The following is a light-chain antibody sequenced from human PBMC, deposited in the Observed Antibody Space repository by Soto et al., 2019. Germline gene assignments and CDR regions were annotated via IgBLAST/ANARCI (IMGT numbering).Light chain of an antibody. V-gene: IGKV3-20*01. J-gene: IGKJ2*01. CDR1: QSVSSSY. Sequence: ESVLTQSPGTLSLSPGERATLSCRASQSVSSSYLAWYQQKPGQAPRLLIYGASNRATGIPDRFSGSGSGTDFTLTISRLEPEDFAVYYCQQYGTLPPLYTFGQGTKVDIK. CDR3: QQYGTLPPLYT. CDR2: GAS.